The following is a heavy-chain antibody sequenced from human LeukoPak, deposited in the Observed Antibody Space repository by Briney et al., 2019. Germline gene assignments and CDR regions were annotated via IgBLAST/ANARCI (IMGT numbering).Heavy chain of an antibody. Sequence: SETLSLTCAVYGGSFSGYYWSWIRQPPGKGLEWIGEINHSGSTNYNPSLKGRVTISVDTSKNQFSLKLSSVTAADTAVYYCARVRVTAIPYYFDYWGQGTLVTVSS. V-gene: IGHV4-34*01. CDR3: ARVRVTAIPYYFDY. CDR1: GGSFSGYY. J-gene: IGHJ4*02. D-gene: IGHD2-21*02. CDR2: INHSGST.